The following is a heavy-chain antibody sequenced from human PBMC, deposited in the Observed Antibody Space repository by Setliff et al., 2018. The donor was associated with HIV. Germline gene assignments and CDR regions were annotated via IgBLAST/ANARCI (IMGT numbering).Heavy chain of an antibody. J-gene: IGHJ5*02. D-gene: IGHD3-10*01. Sequence: ASETLSLTCAAYGGSLSGYYWSWIRQTPGKGLEWIGEVHYSGRTAYNPSLQSRVAISVDMYRNQFFLRLTSVTAADTSVYYCARHRAQRGSGTYYDDWFDPWGQGTLVTVS. CDR2: VHYSGRT. CDR3: ARHRAQRGSGTYYDDWFDP. CDR1: GGSLSGYY. V-gene: IGHV4-34*01.